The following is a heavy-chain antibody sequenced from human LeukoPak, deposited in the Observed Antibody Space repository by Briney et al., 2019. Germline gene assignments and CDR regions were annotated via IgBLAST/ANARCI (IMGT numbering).Heavy chain of an antibody. CDR3: ARWDRIAARRVAAAGSDAFDI. V-gene: IGHV4-61*01. J-gene: IGHJ3*02. Sequence: SETLSLTCTVSGGSVSSGSYYWSWIRQPPGKGLEWTGYIYYSGSTNYNPSLKSRVTISVDTSKNQFSLKLSSVTAADTAVYYCARWDRIAARRVAAAGSDAFDIWGQGTMVTVSS. D-gene: IGHD6-13*01. CDR2: IYYSGST. CDR1: GGSVSSGSYY.